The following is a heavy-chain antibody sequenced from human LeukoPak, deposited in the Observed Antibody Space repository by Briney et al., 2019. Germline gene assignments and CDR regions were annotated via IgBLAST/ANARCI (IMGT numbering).Heavy chain of an antibody. CDR1: GGSITSHS. Sequence: ETLSLTCNVSGGSITSHSWNWIRQSPGKGLEWIGYSYYSGTTNYSPSLKSRVTISLDTSENQFSLKLSSVTAADTAVYYCARVGSRVVAATWYCFDYWGQGTLVTVSS. CDR2: SYYSGTT. J-gene: IGHJ4*02. V-gene: IGHV4-59*11. D-gene: IGHD2-15*01. CDR3: ARVGSRVVAATWYCFDY.